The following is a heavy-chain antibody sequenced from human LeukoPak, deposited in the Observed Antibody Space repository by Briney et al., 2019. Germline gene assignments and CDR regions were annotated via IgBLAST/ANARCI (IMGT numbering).Heavy chain of an antibody. Sequence: GGSLRLSCAASGFIFNSYGMHWVRQAPGKGLEWVSSISSSSSYIYYADSVKGRFTISRDNAKNSLYLQMNSLRAEDTAMYYCARGSRFGVVERDAFDIWGQGTMVTVSS. V-gene: IGHV3-21*01. CDR1: GFIFNSYG. D-gene: IGHD3-3*01. J-gene: IGHJ3*02. CDR2: ISSSSSYI. CDR3: ARGSRFGVVERDAFDI.